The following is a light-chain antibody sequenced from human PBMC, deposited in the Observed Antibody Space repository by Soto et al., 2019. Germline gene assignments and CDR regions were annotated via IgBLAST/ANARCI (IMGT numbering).Light chain of an antibody. CDR1: QSISSY. V-gene: IGKV1-39*01. J-gene: IGKJ1*01. CDR3: QQSYSTPQT. Sequence: DVHMGHSPSSLSETVGDRVTITCRASQSISSYLNWYQEKPGKAPKLLIYAASSLQSGVPSRFSGSGSGTDFTLTISSLQPEDFATYYCQQSYSTPQTFGQGTKVDIK. CDR2: AAS.